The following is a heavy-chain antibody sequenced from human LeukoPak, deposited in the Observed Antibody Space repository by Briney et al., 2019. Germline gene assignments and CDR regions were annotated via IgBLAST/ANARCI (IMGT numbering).Heavy chain of an antibody. J-gene: IGHJ4*02. D-gene: IGHD2-21*02. V-gene: IGHV3-23*01. CDR2: ISGSGGST. Sequence: PGGSLRLSCAASGFTFSSYAMTWVRQAPGKGLEWVSAISGSGGSTYYAGPVKGRFTISRDNSKNTLYLQMNSLRADDTAVYYCAKSHHVTAIDYWGQGTRVTVSS. CDR1: GFTFSSYA. CDR3: AKSHHVTAIDY.